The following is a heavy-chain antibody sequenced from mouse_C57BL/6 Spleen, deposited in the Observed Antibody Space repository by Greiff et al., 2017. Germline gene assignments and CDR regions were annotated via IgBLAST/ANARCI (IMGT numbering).Heavy chain of an antibody. J-gene: IGHJ2*01. CDR3: ARGGFITTVVAYYFDY. Sequence: VQLQQPGAELVKPGASVKLSCKASGYTFTSYWMHWVKQRPGQGLEWIGMIHPNSGSTKYTEKFKSKATLTVDKSSSTAYMQLSSLTSEDSAVYYWARGGFITTVVAYYFDYWGQGTTLTVSS. D-gene: IGHD1-1*01. V-gene: IGHV1-64*01. CDR1: GYTFTSYW. CDR2: IHPNSGST.